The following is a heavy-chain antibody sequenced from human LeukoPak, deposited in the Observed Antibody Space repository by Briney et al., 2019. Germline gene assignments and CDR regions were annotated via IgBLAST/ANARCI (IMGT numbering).Heavy chain of an antibody. D-gene: IGHD3-22*01. CDR3: ARLWGVDSSGYGHDAFDI. CDR1: GFTFSSYE. V-gene: IGHV3-48*03. CDR2: ISSSGSTI. Sequence: PGGSLRLSCAASGFTFSSYEMSWVRQAPGKGLEWVSYISSSGSTIYYADSVKGRFTISRDNAKNSLYLQMKSLRAEDTGVYYCARLWGVDSSGYGHDAFDIWGQGTMVTVSS. J-gene: IGHJ3*02.